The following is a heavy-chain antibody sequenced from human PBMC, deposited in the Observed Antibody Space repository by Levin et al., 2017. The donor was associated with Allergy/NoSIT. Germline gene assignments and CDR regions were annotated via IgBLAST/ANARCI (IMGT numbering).Heavy chain of an antibody. CDR1: GFSLSTNGVG. V-gene: IGHV2-5*02. D-gene: IGHD1-7*01. CDR3: AHRSVLDDWGTPKWFDP. J-gene: IGHJ5*02. CDR2: IYWDEDK. Sequence: ESGPTLVKPTQTLTLTCTFSGFSLSTNGVGVGWIRQPPGKGLEWLALIYWDEDKRYSPSLKNRLNITKGTSRNQVVLEMTNMDPVDTATYYCAHRSVLDDWGTPKWFDPWGQGTLVIVSS.